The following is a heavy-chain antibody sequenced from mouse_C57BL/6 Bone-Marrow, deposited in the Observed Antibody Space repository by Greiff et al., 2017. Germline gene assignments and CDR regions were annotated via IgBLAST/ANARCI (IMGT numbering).Heavy chain of an antibody. V-gene: IGHV5-4*01. CDR1: GFTFSSYA. CDR3: AGDYYGDSYVAY. Sequence: EVKLVESGGGLVKPGGSLKLSCAASGFTFSSYAMSWVRQTPEKRLEWVATISDGGSYTYYPDNVKGRFTISRNNAKNNLYLQMRHLKSEDTAMYYCAGDYYGDSYVAYWGQGTLVTVSA. D-gene: IGHD1-1*01. CDR2: ISDGGSYT. J-gene: IGHJ3*01.